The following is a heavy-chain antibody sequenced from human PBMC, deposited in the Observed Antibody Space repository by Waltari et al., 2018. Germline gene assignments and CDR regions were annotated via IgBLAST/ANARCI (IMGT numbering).Heavy chain of an antibody. CDR1: GGSISSHY. CDR3: ARNLEWYAHYYMDV. V-gene: IGHV4-59*11. J-gene: IGHJ6*03. D-gene: IGHD3-3*01. Sequence: LQESGPGLVKPSETLSLTCTVSGGSISSHYWSWIRQPPGKGLEWIGYIYYSGSTNYNPSLKSRVTISVDTSKNQFSLKLSSVTAADTAVYYCARNLEWYAHYYMDVWGKGTTVTVSS. CDR2: IYYSGST.